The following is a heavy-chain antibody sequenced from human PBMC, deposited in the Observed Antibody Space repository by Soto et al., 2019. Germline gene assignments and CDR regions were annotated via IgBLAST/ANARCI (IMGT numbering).Heavy chain of an antibody. V-gene: IGHV3-7*01. CDR1: GFTFSSYW. D-gene: IGHD5-12*01. J-gene: IGHJ3*02. CDR3: ARVEVATTDAFDI. Sequence: EVQLVESGGGLVQPGGSLRLSCAASGFTFSSYWMSWVRQAPGKGLEWVANIKQDGSEKYYVDSVKGRFTISRDNAKKSLYLPMNSKRAEDTAVYYWARVEVATTDAFDIWGQGTMVTVSS. CDR2: IKQDGSEK.